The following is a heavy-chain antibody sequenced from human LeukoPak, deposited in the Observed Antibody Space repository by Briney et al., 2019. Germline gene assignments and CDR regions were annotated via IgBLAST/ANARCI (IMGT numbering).Heavy chain of an antibody. J-gene: IGHJ6*03. Sequence: PGGSLRLSCSASGFTVSSNYMSWVRQAPGKGLEGVSVIYTGGSTYYADSVKGRFTISRDNSKNTLYLQMNSLRAEDTAVYYCAREYSSSAEYYYYMDVWGKGTTVTVSS. CDR1: GFTVSSNY. D-gene: IGHD6-6*01. V-gene: IGHV3-53*01. CDR3: AREYSSSAEYYYYMDV. CDR2: IYTGGST.